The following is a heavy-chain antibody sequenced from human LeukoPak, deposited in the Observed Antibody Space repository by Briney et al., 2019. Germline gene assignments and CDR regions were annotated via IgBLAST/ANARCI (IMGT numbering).Heavy chain of an antibody. Sequence: GGSLRLSCAASGFTFSSYAMSWVRQAPGKGLEWVSAISGSGGSTYYADSVKGRFTISGDNSKNTLYLQMNSLRAEDTAVYYCAKGYYDILTGYLYYYYYYGMDVWGQGTTVTVSS. J-gene: IGHJ6*02. D-gene: IGHD3-9*01. CDR1: GFTFSSYA. CDR2: ISGSGGST. V-gene: IGHV3-23*01. CDR3: AKGYYDILTGYLYYYYYYGMDV.